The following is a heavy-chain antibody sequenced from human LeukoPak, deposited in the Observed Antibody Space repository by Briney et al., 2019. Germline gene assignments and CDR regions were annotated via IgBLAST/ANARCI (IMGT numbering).Heavy chain of an antibody. CDR1: GYTLTVLS. CDR3: ATAPGSRYSYFDY. Sequence: ASVKVSCNVAGYTLTVLSMHLVRLAPGQGLGLMGGIDPEDGETSYAQKFQGRVTMTEDTSTDTVYMELSSLRAEDTAVYYCATAPGSRYSYFDYWGQGTLVTVSS. V-gene: IGHV1-24*01. J-gene: IGHJ4*02. D-gene: IGHD5-18*01. CDR2: IDPEDGET.